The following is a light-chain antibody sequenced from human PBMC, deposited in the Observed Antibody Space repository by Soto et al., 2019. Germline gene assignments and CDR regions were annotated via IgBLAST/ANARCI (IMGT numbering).Light chain of an antibody. V-gene: IGKV3-20*01. Sequence: EMVWTQSPGTLALSPGEGATLSCRASQSVSKYLAWYQQKPGQAPRLLIYGASSRATGIPDSFSGSESGTDCTLTISRLEPEDFAVYYCQQYGGSPQTFGQGTKVEIK. CDR1: QSVSKY. CDR3: QQYGGSPQT. J-gene: IGKJ1*01. CDR2: GAS.